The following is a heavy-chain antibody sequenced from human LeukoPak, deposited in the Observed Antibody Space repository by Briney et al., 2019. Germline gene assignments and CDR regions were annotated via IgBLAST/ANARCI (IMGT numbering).Heavy chain of an antibody. CDR3: ARDDVVAATPMGY. J-gene: IGHJ4*02. CDR1: GFTFSSYS. V-gene: IGHV3-48*01. CDR2: ISSSSSSI. D-gene: IGHD2-15*01. Sequence: PGGSLRLSCAASGFTFSSYSMNWVRQAPGKGLEWVSYISSSSSSIYYADSVKGRFTISRDNAKNSLYLQMNSLRAEDTAVYYCARDDVVAATPMGYWGQGTLVTVSS.